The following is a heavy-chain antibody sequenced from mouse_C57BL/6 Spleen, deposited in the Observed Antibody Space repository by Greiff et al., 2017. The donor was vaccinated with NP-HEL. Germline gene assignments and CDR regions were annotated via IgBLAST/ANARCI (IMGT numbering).Heavy chain of an antibody. CDR1: GYTFTSYW. V-gene: IGHV1-50*01. Sequence: QVQLQQPGAELVKPGASVKLSCKASGYTFTSYWMQRVKQRPGQGLEWIGEIDPSDSYTNYNQKFKGKATLTVDTSSSTAYMQLSSLTSEDSAVYYCARRYSNYVEYFDYWGQGTTLTVSS. CDR2: IDPSDSYT. J-gene: IGHJ2*01. CDR3: ARRYSNYVEYFDY. D-gene: IGHD2-5*01.